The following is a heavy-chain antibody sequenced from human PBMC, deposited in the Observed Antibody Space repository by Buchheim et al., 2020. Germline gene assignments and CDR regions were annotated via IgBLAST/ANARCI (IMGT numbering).Heavy chain of an antibody. CDR3: ARRIGYGYGMDV. CDR2: ISTSGNTM. J-gene: IGHJ6*02. V-gene: IGHV3-48*03. D-gene: IGHD5-18*01. CDR1: GFNFSSYE. Sequence: EVHLVESGGGLVQPGGSLRLSCAASGFNFSSYEMNWVRQAPGRGLEWVSYISTSGNTMYHADSVKGRFTISCDNGKNSLYMQMNSLRVEDTAVYYCARRIGYGYGMDVWGQGTT.